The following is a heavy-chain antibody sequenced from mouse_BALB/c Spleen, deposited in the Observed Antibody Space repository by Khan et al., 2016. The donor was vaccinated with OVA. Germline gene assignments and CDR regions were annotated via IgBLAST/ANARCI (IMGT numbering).Heavy chain of an antibody. CDR2: ISPGSGDT. CDR3: ARRNYFGYTFAY. V-gene: IGHV1-77*01. Sequence: VQLQQSGAELARPGASVKLSYKASGYTFTDYYINWVKQRTGQGLEWIGEISPGSGDTYYNERFKGKATLTADKSSSTAYMQLSSLTSEASAVYFCARRNYFGYTFAYWGQGTLVTVSA. CDR1: GYTFTDYY. J-gene: IGHJ3*01. D-gene: IGHD1-2*01.